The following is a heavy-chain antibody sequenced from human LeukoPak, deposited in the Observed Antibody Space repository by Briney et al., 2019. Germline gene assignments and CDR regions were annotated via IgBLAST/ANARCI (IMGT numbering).Heavy chain of an antibody. D-gene: IGHD6-13*01. CDR1: GFTFSSYA. CDR2: ISYDGSNK. J-gene: IGHJ4*02. Sequence: GRSLRLSCAASGFTFSSYAMHWVRQAPGKGLEWVAVISYDGSNKYYADSVKGRFTISRDNAKNTLYLQMNSLRAEDTAVYYCARDGGIALPFDYWGQGTLVTVSS. V-gene: IGHV3-30-3*01. CDR3: ARDGGIALPFDY.